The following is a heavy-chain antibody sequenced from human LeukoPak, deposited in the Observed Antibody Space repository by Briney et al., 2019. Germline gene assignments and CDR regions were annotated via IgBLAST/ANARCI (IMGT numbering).Heavy chain of an antibody. J-gene: IGHJ4*02. CDR1: GGSISSSSYY. V-gene: IGHV4-39*07. D-gene: IGHD3-3*01. Sequence: SETLSLTCTVSGGSISSSSYYWGWIRQPPGKGLEWIGSIYYSGSTYYNPSLKSRVTIPVDTSKNQFSLKLSSVTAADTAVYYCANAPAAAYYDFWSGYHAGFDYWGQGTLVTVSS. CDR3: ANAPAAAYYDFWSGYHAGFDY. CDR2: IYYSGST.